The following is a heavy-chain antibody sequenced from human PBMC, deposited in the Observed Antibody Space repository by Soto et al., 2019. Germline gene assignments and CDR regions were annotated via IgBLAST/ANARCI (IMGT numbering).Heavy chain of an antibody. V-gene: IGHV3-21*01. D-gene: IGHD6-13*01. J-gene: IGHJ4*02. Sequence: GGSLRLSCAASGFTSSSYSMNWVRQAPGKGLEWVSSISSSSSYIYYADSVKGRFTISRDNAKNSLYLQMNSLRAEDTAVYYCARDDGGIAAAGTRGHWGQGTLVTVSS. CDR3: ARDDGGIAAAGTRGH. CDR1: GFTSSSYS. CDR2: ISSSSSYI.